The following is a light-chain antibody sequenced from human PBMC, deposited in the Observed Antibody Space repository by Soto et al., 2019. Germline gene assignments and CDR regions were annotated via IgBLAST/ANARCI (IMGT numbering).Light chain of an antibody. CDR3: TSYTSGDTII. CDR1: SSDVGGYNY. CDR2: DVT. Sequence: QSALTQPASVSGSPGQSITISCTGTSSDVGGYNYVSWYQQHPGKAPKVMIYDVTNRPSDVSDRFSGSKSGNTASLTISGPQGEDEADYYCTSYTSGDTIIFGGGTKVTVL. V-gene: IGLV2-14*03. J-gene: IGLJ2*01.